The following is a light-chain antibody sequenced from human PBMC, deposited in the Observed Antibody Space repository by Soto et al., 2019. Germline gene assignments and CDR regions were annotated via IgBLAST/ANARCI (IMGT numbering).Light chain of an antibody. CDR3: AAWDDRLNGRV. Sequence: QSVLTQPPSASGTPGQRVTSSCSGSSSNIGSNTVNWYQQLPGTAPKLLIYSNNQRPSGVPDRFSGSKSGTSASLAISGLQSEDEADYYCAAWDDRLNGRVFGGGTKLTVL. CDR2: SNN. V-gene: IGLV1-44*01. J-gene: IGLJ2*01. CDR1: SSNIGSNT.